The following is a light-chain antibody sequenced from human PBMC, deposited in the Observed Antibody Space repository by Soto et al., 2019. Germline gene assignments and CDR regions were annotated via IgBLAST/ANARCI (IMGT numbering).Light chain of an antibody. V-gene: IGLV2-11*01. CDR2: DVT. CDR1: SSDVGGYNF. J-gene: IGLJ3*02. Sequence: QSALTQPRSVAGSPGQSVTISCTGTSSDVGGYNFVSWYQQHPGKAPQLMIYDVTKRPSGVPDRFSGSKSGNTASLTSSGLQAEDEADYYCGSYAGTYTLVFGGGTKRTVL. CDR3: GSYAGTYTLV.